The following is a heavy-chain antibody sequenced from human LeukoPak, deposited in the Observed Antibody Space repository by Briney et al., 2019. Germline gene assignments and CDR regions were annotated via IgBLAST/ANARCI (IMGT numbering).Heavy chain of an antibody. J-gene: IGHJ5*02. D-gene: IGHD2-2*01. CDR1: GFIFCNYC. CDR2: IRQDGSEG. V-gene: IGHV3-7*01. Sequence: GGSLRLSCAASGFIFCNYCMTWVRHAPGKGLECVAQIRQDGSEGHYVDSVKDRFTNSTDNAKNSLDLQMDSLGAEDTGVYYCARDWGSTGYGLYASWGQGKLVTVSS. CDR3: ARDWGSTGYGLYAS.